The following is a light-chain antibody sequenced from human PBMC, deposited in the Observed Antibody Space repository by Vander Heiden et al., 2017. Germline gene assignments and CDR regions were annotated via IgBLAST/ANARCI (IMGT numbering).Light chain of an antibody. CDR3: SSYTTTRNQV. J-gene: IGLJ1*01. CDR2: GVS. Sequence: QPALTQPASVYGPPGHSITICCAGSGSDGGGDNHVSWYQQHPGKAHKLIIYGVSYRPSGVSDRFSGSKSANTASLTISGLQAEDEADYYCSSYTTTRNQVFGTGTQVTVL. V-gene: IGLV2-14*03. CDR1: GSDGGGDNH.